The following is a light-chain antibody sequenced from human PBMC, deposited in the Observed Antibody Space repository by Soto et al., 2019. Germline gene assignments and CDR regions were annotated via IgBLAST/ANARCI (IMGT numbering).Light chain of an antibody. Sequence: ELVMTQSPASLSVSPGERATLSCRATHSVSTDLAWYQQKPGQAPRLLIYGASTRATDIAARFSGSGSGTEFTLTISSLQSEDFAVYYCHQYNKWPPTFGQGTRLEIK. CDR1: HSVSTD. J-gene: IGKJ2*01. CDR2: GAS. CDR3: HQYNKWPPT. V-gene: IGKV3-15*01.